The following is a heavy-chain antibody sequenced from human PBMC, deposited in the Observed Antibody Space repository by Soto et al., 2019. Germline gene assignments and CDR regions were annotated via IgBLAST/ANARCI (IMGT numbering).Heavy chain of an antibody. CDR1: GYTFTGYY. D-gene: IGHD6-13*01. J-gene: IGHJ6*02. Sequence: GASVKVSCKASGYTFTGYYMHWVRQAPGQGLEGMGWINPNSGGTNYAQKFQGWVTMTRDTSISTAYMELSRLRSDDTAVYYCARGRGSSWKYYYYYYGMDVWGQGTTVTVSS. V-gene: IGHV1-2*04. CDR3: ARGRGSSWKYYYYYYGMDV. CDR2: INPNSGGT.